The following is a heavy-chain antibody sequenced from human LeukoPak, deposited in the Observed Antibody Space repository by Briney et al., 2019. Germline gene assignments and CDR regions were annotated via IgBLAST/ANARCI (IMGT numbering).Heavy chain of an antibody. D-gene: IGHD3-16*01. V-gene: IGHV3-7*01. CDR2: IKQDGSEK. CDR1: GFTFSDYW. J-gene: IGHJ4*02. CDR3: ARSRSAFGH. Sequence: GGSLRLSCAASGFTFSDYWMSWVRQAPGKGLEWVANIKQDGSEKNYVDSVKGRFTISRDNAKNSLYLQMNSLRVEDTAVYYCARSRSAFGHWGQGTRVTVSS.